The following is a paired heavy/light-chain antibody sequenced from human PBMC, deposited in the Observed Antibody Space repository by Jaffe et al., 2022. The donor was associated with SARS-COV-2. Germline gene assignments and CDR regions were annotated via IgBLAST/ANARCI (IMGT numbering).Light chain of an antibody. Sequence: EIVLTQSPGTLSLSPGERATLSCRASQSVSSTYLAWYQQKRGQVPRLLIFGASSRATGIPDRFSGSGSGTDFTLTISRLEPEDFAVYYCQQYGRSPWTFGQGTKVEIK. CDR1: QSVSSTY. V-gene: IGKV3-20*01. CDR2: GAS. J-gene: IGKJ1*01. CDR3: QQYGRSPWT.
Heavy chain of an antibody. CDR1: GFTFSSYD. Sequence: EVQLVESGGDLVQPGGSLRLSCVASGFTFSSYDMYWVRQAPGKGLEWVSVITASGDVSYYADSVKGRLTISRDNSKNTLYLQMNSLRAEDTAVYYCAKVNYLPSRGEEGCWGQGTLVTVSS. CDR3: AKVNYLPSRGEEGC. V-gene: IGHV3-23*04. J-gene: IGHJ4*02. D-gene: IGHD3-10*01. CDR2: ITASGDVS.